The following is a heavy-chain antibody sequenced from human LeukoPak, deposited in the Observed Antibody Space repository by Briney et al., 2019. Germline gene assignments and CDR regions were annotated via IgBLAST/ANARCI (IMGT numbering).Heavy chain of an antibody. CDR3: ARSYSSGWYYY. V-gene: IGHV4-34*01. CDR1: GGSFSGYY. CDR2: INHSGST. Sequence: PSETLSLTCAVYGGSFSGYYWSWIRQPPGKGLEWIGEINHSGSTNYNPSLKSRVTISVDTSKNQFSLKLSSVTAADTAMYYCARSYSSGWYYYWGQGTLVTVS. J-gene: IGHJ4*02. D-gene: IGHD6-19*01.